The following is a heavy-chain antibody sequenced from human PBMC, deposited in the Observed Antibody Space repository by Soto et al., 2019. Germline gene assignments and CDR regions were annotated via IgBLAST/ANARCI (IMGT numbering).Heavy chain of an antibody. V-gene: IGHV3-33*01. CDR3: EREGLNHGFAI. CDR1: GFTFSFHV. J-gene: IGHJ3*02. CDR2: IRKDGSNK. Sequence: QVQLVDSGGGVVQPGRSLRLSCAASGFTFSFHVMHCLRQAPDKGLEWVALIRKDGSNKYYGDSVKGRFNISRDDSKNTLYLQMDSLRDEDTAVYYCEREGLNHGFAIWGHGTMVIVSS.